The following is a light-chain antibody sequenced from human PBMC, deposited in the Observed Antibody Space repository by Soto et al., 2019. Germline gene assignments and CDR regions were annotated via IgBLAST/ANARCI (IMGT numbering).Light chain of an antibody. Sequence: DIVMTQSPLSLPVTPGDPASISCRSSQSLLHSNGYNYLDWYLQKPGQSPQLLIYLGSNRASGVPDRFSGSGSGTDFTLKISRVEAEDVGVYYCIQALQTPYTFGQGTKLEIK. J-gene: IGKJ2*01. CDR3: IQALQTPYT. CDR1: QSLLHSNGYNY. CDR2: LGS. V-gene: IGKV2-28*01.